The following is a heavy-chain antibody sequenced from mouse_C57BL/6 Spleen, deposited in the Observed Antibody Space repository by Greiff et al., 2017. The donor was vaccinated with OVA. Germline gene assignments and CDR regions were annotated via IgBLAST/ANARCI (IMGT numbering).Heavy chain of an antibody. D-gene: IGHD4-1*01. V-gene: IGHV1-76*01. Sequence: QVQLKESGAELVRPGASVKLSCKASGYTFTDYYINWVKQRPGQGLEWIARIYPGSGNTYYNEKFKGKATLTAEKSSSTAYMQLSSLTSEDSAVYFCARSGAGTYTFDYWGQGTTLTVSS. CDR2: IYPGSGNT. J-gene: IGHJ2*01. CDR1: GYTFTDYY. CDR3: ARSGAGTYTFDY.